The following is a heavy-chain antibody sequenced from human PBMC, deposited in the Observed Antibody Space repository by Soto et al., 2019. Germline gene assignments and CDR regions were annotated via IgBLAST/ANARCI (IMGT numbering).Heavy chain of an antibody. V-gene: IGHV4-39*01. Sequence: KTSETLSLTCTVSGGSISSSSYYWGWIRQPPGKGLEWIGSIYYSGSTYYNPSLKSRVTISVDTSKNQFSLKLSSVTAADTAVYYCARHQVLHPSNIRIAAAGSRYYWGQGTLVTVSS. CDR1: GGSISSSSYY. D-gene: IGHD6-13*01. CDR2: IYYSGST. CDR3: ARHQVLHPSNIRIAAAGSRYY. J-gene: IGHJ4*02.